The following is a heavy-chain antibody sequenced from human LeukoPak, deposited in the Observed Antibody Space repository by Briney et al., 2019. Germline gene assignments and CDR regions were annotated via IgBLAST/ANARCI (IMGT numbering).Heavy chain of an antibody. CDR2: ISYDGSNK. D-gene: IGHD6-13*01. Sequence: PGRSLRLSCAASGFTFSSYAMPWVRQAPGKGLEWVAVISYDGSNKYYADSVKGRFTISRDNSKNTLYLQMNSLRAEDTAVYYCARVLVRGQQLVYYYYYMDVWGKGTTVTVSS. CDR3: ARVLVRGQQLVYYYYYMDV. V-gene: IGHV3-30*04. CDR1: GFTFSSYA. J-gene: IGHJ6*03.